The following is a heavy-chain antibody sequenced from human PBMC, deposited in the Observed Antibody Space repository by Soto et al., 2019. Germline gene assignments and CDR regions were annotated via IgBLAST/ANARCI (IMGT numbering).Heavy chain of an antibody. Sequence: AASVKVSCKASGYTFTGYYMHWVRQAPGQGLEWMGWINPSSGGTNYAQKFQGRVTMTRDTSISTAYMELSRLRSDDTAVYYCARVLIAANYYYYGMDVWGQGTTVTVSS. V-gene: IGHV1-2*02. CDR3: ARVLIAANYYYYGMDV. J-gene: IGHJ6*02. CDR1: GYTFTGYY. D-gene: IGHD6-6*01. CDR2: INPSSGGT.